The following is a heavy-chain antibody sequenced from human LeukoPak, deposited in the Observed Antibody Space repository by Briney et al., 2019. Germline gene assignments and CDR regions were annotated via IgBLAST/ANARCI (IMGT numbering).Heavy chain of an antibody. Sequence: GGSLRLSCAASGFTFSSYAMNWVRQAPGKGLEGVSTISGSGDSTYYADSVKGRFTISRDNSKNTLYVQVNSLGTEDTAAYYCAKGSYYDSSGSFYFDYWGQGTLVTVSS. V-gene: IGHV3-23*01. CDR3: AKGSYYDSSGSFYFDY. CDR1: GFTFSSYA. D-gene: IGHD3-22*01. J-gene: IGHJ4*02. CDR2: ISGSGDST.